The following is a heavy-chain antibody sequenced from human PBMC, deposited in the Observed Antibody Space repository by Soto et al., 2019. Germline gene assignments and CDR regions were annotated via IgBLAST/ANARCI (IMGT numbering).Heavy chain of an antibody. Sequence: EVQLVQSGGDLVQPGGSLRLSCVASGFTFSTYWMTWVRQAPGMGLEWVAGIKEDGSEEVYVDSVKGRFSISRDNAKTSLYLQLNRLRAEDTAVYYCATAISSPFWNFDYWGQGSLVTVSS. J-gene: IGHJ4*02. CDR1: GFTFSTYW. CDR3: ATAISSPFWNFDY. D-gene: IGHD3-3*01. V-gene: IGHV3-7*01. CDR2: IKEDGSEE.